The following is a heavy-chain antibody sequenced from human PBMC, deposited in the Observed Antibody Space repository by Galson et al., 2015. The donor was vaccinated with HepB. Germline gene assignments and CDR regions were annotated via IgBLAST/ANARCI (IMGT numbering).Heavy chain of an antibody. CDR3: ASYVGVGYYDSSGYPI. CDR1: GFSLRTSGMC. D-gene: IGHD3-22*01. V-gene: IGHV2-70*11. J-gene: IGHJ3*02. CDR2: IDWDDDK. Sequence: PALVKPTQTLTLTCAFSGFSLRTSGMCVSWIRQPPGKALEWLARIDWDDDKYYSTSLKTRLTISKDTSKNQVVLTMTNMDPVDTATYYCASYVGVGYYDSSGYPIWGQGTMVTVSS.